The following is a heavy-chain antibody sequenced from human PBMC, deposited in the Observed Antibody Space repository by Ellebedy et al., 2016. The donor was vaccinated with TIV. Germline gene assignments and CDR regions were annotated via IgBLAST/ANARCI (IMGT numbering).Heavy chain of an antibody. J-gene: IGHJ4*02. D-gene: IGHD3-16*01. CDR1: GFTFSSYG. V-gene: IGHV3-30*18. CDR2: ISYDGSNK. Sequence: GGSLRLSXAASGFTFSSYGMHWVRQAPGKGLEWVAVISYDGSNKYYADSVKGRFTISRDNSKNTLYLQMNSLRAEDTAVYYCAKPLVHYWGQGTLVTVSS. CDR3: AKPLVHY.